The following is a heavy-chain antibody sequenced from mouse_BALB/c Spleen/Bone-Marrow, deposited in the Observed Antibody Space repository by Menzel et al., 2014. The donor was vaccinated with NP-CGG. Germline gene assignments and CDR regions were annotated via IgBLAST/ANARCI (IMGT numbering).Heavy chain of an antibody. CDR3: ARYRYYGSSGWDY. Sequence: VQLQQSGAELVKPGASVKLSCTASGFNIKDTYMHWVKQRPKQGLEWIGRIDPANGNTKYDPKFQGKATITADTSSNTAYLHLSSLTSEDTAVYYCARYRYYGSSGWDYWGQGTSVTVSS. V-gene: IGHV14-3*02. D-gene: IGHD1-1*01. CDR1: GFNIKDTY. J-gene: IGHJ4*01. CDR2: IDPANGNT.